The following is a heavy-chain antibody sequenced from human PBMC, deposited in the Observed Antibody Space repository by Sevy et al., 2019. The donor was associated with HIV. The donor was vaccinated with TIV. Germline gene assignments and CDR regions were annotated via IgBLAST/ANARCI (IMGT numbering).Heavy chain of an antibody. J-gene: IGHJ4*02. CDR1: GYTFSTYG. CDR3: ARGDMGETEATLDY. CDR2: ISTSTGNT. D-gene: IGHD3-16*01. Sequence: ASVNVSCKASGYTFSTYGIHWVRQAPGQGLEWVGWISTSTGNTIFYQKFQGRLTLATDTATSTAFMDLMRLTSDDTAVYYCARGDMGETEATLDYWGQGTLVTVSS. V-gene: IGHV1-18*01.